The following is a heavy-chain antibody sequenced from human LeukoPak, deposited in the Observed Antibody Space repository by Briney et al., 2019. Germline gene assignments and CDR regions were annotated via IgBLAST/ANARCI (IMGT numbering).Heavy chain of an antibody. CDR2: ISADNGNT. J-gene: IGHJ4*02. Sequence: ASVKVSCKASGYTFTSYGISWVRQAPGQGLEWMGWISADNGNTNYAQKLQGRVTMTEDTSTDTAYMELSSLRSEDTAVYYCATTSFDGAFYWGQGTLVTVSS. V-gene: IGHV1-18*01. D-gene: IGHD2/OR15-2a*01. CDR1: GYTFTSYG. CDR3: ATTSFDGAFY.